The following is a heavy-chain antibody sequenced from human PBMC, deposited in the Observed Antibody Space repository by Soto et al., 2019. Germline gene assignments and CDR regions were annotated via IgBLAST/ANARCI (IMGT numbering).Heavy chain of an antibody. CDR1: GFSVSSYW. D-gene: IGHD6-13*01. CDR3: ARGEIIEAAGPDWFDP. Sequence: AXGSLGIVCAACGFSVSSYWVHGVRQAPGKGLVWVSRINSDGSSTSYADSVKGRFTISRDNAKNTLYLQMNSLRAEDTAVYYCARGEIIEAAGPDWFDPWGQGTLVTVSS. CDR2: INSDGSST. V-gene: IGHV3-74*01. J-gene: IGHJ5*02.